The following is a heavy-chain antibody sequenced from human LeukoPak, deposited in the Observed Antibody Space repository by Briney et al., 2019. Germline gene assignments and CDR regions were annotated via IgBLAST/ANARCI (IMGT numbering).Heavy chain of an antibody. J-gene: IGHJ4*02. CDR3: ARDPSGYDRVDY. Sequence: QPGGSLRLSCAASGFTFSDYYMSWIRQAPGKGLEWVANIKQDGSEKYYVDSVKGRFTISRDNAKNSLYLQMNSLRAEDTAVYYCARDPSGYDRVDYWGQGTLVTVSS. CDR2: IKQDGSEK. D-gene: IGHD2-2*01. CDR1: GFTFSDYY. V-gene: IGHV3-7*01.